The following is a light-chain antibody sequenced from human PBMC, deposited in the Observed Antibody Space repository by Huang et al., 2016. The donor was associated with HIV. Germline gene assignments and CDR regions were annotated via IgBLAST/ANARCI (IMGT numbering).Light chain of an antibody. CDR1: QAISNS. Sequence: IQMTQSPSSLSASVGDRVTITCRASQAISNSLVWYQQKPGKAPKLLLFAASRLDSVVPSRFRGSGSGTDYTLTISSLQPDDFATYYCQQYFTTPLAFGGGTKVETK. J-gene: IGKJ4*01. CDR2: AAS. CDR3: QQYFTTPLA. V-gene: IGKV1-NL1*01.